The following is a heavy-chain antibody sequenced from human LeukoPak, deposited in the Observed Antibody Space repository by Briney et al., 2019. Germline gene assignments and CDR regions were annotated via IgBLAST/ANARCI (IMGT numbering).Heavy chain of an antibody. CDR1: GFTFSSYE. V-gene: IGHV3-48*03. Sequence: AGGSLRLSCAASGFTFSSYEMNWVRQAPGKGLEWVSYISSSGGTIYYADSVKGRFTISRDNAKNSLYLQMSSLRAEDTAIYYCARDRGNWNYAAAFDVWGQGTMVTVSP. J-gene: IGHJ3*01. CDR3: ARDRGNWNYAAAFDV. D-gene: IGHD1-7*01. CDR2: ISSSGGTI.